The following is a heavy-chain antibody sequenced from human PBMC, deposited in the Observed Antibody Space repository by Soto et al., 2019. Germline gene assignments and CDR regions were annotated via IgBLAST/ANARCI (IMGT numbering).Heavy chain of an antibody. CDR2: INHSGST. D-gene: IGHD3-3*01. CDR3: ARGERFLEWLPFDY. Sequence: QVQLQQWGAGLSKPSETLSLTCAVYGGSFSGYYWSWIRQPPGKGLEWIGEINHSGSTNYNPSLKSRVTISVDTSKNQFSLKLSSVTAADTAVYYCARGERFLEWLPFDYWGQGTLVTVSS. J-gene: IGHJ4*02. V-gene: IGHV4-34*01. CDR1: GGSFSGYY.